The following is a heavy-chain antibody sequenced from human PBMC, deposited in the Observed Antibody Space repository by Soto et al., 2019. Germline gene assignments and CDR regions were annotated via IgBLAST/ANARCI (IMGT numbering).Heavy chain of an antibody. D-gene: IGHD2-15*01. CDR3: AKDRVVVAATPWFDP. CDR1: GFTFSSYG. CDR2: ISGSGGST. J-gene: IGHJ5*02. V-gene: IGHV3-23*01. Sequence: GGSLRLSCAASGFTFSSYGMSWVRQAPGKGLEWVSAISGSGGSTYYADSVKGRFTISRDNSKNTLYLQMNSLRAEDTAVYYCAKDRVVVAATPWFDPWGQGTLVTVSS.